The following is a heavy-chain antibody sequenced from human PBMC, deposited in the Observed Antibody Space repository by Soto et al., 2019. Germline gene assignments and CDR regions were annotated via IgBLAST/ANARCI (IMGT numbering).Heavy chain of an antibody. CDR1: GFTFSTYT. D-gene: IGHD2-2*01. Sequence: PGGSLRLSCVASGFTFSTYTMSWVRQAPGKGLEWVSVISGSGGSPSYADSVQGRFSIYRDNSKNMLFLQMNSLRGDDTAMYYCAKARCSTTDCYVPDYWGRGTLVTVSS. CDR3: AKARCSTTDCYVPDY. V-gene: IGHV3-23*01. CDR2: ISGSGGSP. J-gene: IGHJ4*02.